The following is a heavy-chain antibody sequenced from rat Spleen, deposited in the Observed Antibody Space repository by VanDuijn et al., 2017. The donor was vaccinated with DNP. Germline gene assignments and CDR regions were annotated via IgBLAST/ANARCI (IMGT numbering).Heavy chain of an antibody. CDR3: ARHVLPLRVWDY. CDR1: GFIFSDYY. J-gene: IGHJ2*01. CDR2: ISYDGDSS. D-gene: IGHD4-1*01. Sequence: EVQLVESGGGLEQPGRSLKLSCAASGFIFSDYYMAWVRQAPTKGLEWVAYISYDGDSSYYGDSVKGRFTISRDNAKSTLYLQMNSLTSEDMATYYCARHVLPLRVWDYWGQGVMVTVSS. V-gene: IGHV5-22*01.